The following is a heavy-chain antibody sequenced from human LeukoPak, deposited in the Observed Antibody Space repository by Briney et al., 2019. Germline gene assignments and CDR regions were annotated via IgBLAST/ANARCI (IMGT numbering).Heavy chain of an antibody. Sequence: GGSLRLSCAASGFTFSSYSMNWVRQAPGKGLEWVPYISSSSSTIYYADSVKGRFTISRDNAKNSLYLQMNSLRAEDTAVYYCARGLQYSSSWYGSGGSVPHFDYWGQGTLVTVSS. CDR2: ISSSSSTI. D-gene: IGHD6-13*01. J-gene: IGHJ4*02. CDR3: ARGLQYSSSWYGSGGSVPHFDY. V-gene: IGHV3-48*01. CDR1: GFTFSSYS.